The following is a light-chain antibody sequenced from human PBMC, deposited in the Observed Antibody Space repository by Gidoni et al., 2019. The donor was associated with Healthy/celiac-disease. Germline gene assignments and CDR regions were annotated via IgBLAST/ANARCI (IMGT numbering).Light chain of an antibody. CDR1: QSVSSN. CDR2: GAS. Sequence: EIVMTQSPATLSVSPGARATLSCRASQSVSSNFAWYQQKPGQAPRLLIYGASTRATGIPARFSGSGSGTEFTLTISSLQSADFAVYYCQQYNNWPPWTFGQXTKVEIK. J-gene: IGKJ1*01. V-gene: IGKV3-15*01. CDR3: QQYNNWPPWT.